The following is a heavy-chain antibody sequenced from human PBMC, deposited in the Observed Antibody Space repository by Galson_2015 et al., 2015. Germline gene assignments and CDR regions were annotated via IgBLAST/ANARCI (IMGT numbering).Heavy chain of an antibody. CDR2: ISHSGDT. D-gene: IGHD5-24*01. V-gene: IGHV4-30-2*01. CDR1: GVSITSDGSS. J-gene: IGHJ4*02. CDR3: AREGFDGFNYFDY. Sequence: TLSLTCTVSGVSITSDGSSWGWIWQPVGKGLEWVGYISHSGDTYYSPSLKSRVTIALDTSKKQFTLMLTSMTAADTAVYFCAREGFDGFNYFDYWGQGILVTVST.